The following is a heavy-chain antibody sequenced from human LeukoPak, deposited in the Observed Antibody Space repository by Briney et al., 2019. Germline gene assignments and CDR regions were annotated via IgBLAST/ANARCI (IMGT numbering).Heavy chain of an antibody. V-gene: IGHV1-18*01. D-gene: IGHD3-3*01. CDR2: ISAYNGNT. CDR1: GYTFTSYG. CDR3: ARTYYDFWSGRSGAFDI. Sequence: ASVKVSCKASGYTFTSYGISWVRQAPGQGLEWMGWISAYNGNTNYAQKLQGRVTMTTDTSTSTAYMELRSLRSDDTAVYYCARTYYDFWSGRSGAFDIWGQGTMVTVSS. J-gene: IGHJ3*02.